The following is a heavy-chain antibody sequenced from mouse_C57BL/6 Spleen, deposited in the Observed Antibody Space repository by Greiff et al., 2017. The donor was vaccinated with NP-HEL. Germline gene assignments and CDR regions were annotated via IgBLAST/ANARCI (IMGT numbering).Heavy chain of an antibody. Sequence: EVQGVESGGGLVKPGGSLKLSCAASGFTFSSYAMSWVRQTPGKRLEWVATISDGGSYTYYPDNVKGRFTISRDNAKNNLYLQMSHLKSEDTAMYYCARDHYGSSPWFAYWGQGTLVTVSA. J-gene: IGHJ3*01. V-gene: IGHV5-4*01. D-gene: IGHD1-1*01. CDR3: ARDHYGSSPWFAY. CDR2: ISDGGSYT. CDR1: GFTFSSYA.